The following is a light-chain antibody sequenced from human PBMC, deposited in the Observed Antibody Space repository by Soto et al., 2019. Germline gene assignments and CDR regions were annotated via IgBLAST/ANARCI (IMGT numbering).Light chain of an antibody. CDR2: DAS. CDR1: QTIGSW. V-gene: IGKV1-5*01. CDR3: QQYNSYSRT. J-gene: IGKJ1*01. Sequence: IQMTQSPSTLSASVGDRVTVTCRASQTIGSWLAWYQQKPGRAPKLLIFDASSLESGVPSRFSGSGSGTEFTLTISSLQPDDFATYYCQQYNSYSRTFGQGTKVDIK.